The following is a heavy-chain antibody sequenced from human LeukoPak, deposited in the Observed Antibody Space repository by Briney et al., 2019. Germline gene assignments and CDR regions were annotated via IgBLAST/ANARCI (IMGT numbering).Heavy chain of an antibody. V-gene: IGHV4-59*01. Sequence: SETLSLTCTVSGVSISSYYWSWIRQPPGKGLEWIGYIYYSGSTNYNPSLKSRVTISVDTSKNQFSLKLSSVTAADTAVYYCASHYYDSAHFDYWGQGNLITVTS. CDR1: GVSISSYY. CDR3: ASHYYDSAHFDY. CDR2: IYYSGST. D-gene: IGHD3-22*01. J-gene: IGHJ4*02.